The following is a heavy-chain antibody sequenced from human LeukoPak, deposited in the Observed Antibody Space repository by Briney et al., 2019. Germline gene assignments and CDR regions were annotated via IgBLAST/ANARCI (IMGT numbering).Heavy chain of an antibody. CDR3: AKDIYSSGWDF. D-gene: IGHD6-19*01. Sequence: PGGSLRLSCAASGFTFADYAMHWVRQAPGQGLERVSLISWDGGSTYYADSVKGRFTISRDNSKNSLYLQMNSLRAEDTALYYCAKDIYSSGWDFWGQGTLVTVSS. CDR1: GFTFADYA. V-gene: IGHV3-43D*03. CDR2: ISWDGGST. J-gene: IGHJ4*02.